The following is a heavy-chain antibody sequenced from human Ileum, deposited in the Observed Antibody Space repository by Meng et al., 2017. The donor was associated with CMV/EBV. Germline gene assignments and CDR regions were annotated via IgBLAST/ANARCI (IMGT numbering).Heavy chain of an antibody. CDR2: IRANPVNT. CDR1: GYSFIDYR. Sequence: KVSCKASGYSFIDYRLTWVRQAPGQGLEWMGWIRANPVNTHYAEKFQGRVTMTTDISTSTAYMELRSLTSDDTAVYYCGRGQPNDHWGQGTLVTVSS. CDR3: GRGQPNDH. V-gene: IGHV1-18*01. D-gene: IGHD1-1*01. J-gene: IGHJ5*02.